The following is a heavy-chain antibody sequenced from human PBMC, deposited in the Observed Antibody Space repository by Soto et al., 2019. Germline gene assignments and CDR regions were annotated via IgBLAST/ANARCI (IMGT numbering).Heavy chain of an antibody. CDR1: GGSISSYY. V-gene: IGHV4-59*01. D-gene: IGHD5-18*01. CDR3: ARAGYSYGNWFDP. CDR2: IYYSGST. J-gene: IGHJ5*02. Sequence: QVQLQESGPGLVKPSETLSLTYTVSGGSISSYYWSWIRQPPGKGLEWIGYIYYSGSTNYNPSLKSRVTISVDTSKNQFSLKLSSVTAADTAVYYCARAGYSYGNWFDPWGQGTLVTVSS.